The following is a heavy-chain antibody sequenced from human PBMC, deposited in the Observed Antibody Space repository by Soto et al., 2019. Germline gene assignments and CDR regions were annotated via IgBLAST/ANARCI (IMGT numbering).Heavy chain of an antibody. CDR3: ARGRGQGYYYDSSGYYLPPDI. V-gene: IGHV1-69*13. CDR1: GGTFSSYA. CDR2: IIPIFGTA. J-gene: IGHJ3*02. D-gene: IGHD3-22*01. Sequence: GASVKVSCKASGGTFSSYAISWLRQSPGQGLEWMGGIIPIFGTANYAQKFQGRVTITADESTSTAYMELSSLRSEDTAVYYCARGRGQGYYYDSSGYYLPPDIWGQGTMVTVSS.